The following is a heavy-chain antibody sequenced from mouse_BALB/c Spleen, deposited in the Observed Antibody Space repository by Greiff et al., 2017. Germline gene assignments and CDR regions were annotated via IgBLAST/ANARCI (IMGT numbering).Heavy chain of an antibody. J-gene: IGHJ2*01. D-gene: IGHD1-2*01. CDR3: ARHGNGYYFDY. Sequence: EVQLVESGGGLVKLGGSLKLSCAASGFTFSSYYMSWVRQTPEKRLELVAAINSNGGSTYYPDTVKGRFTISRDNAKNTLYLQMSSLKSEDTALYYCARHGNGYYFDYWGQGTTLTVSS. V-gene: IGHV5-6-2*01. CDR1: GFTFSSYY. CDR2: INSNGGST.